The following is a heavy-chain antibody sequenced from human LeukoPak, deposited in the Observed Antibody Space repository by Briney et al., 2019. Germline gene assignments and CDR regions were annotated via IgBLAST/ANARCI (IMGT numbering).Heavy chain of an antibody. V-gene: IGHV1-69*06. CDR3: ARVVMSSGYYYDSVGHAFDI. CDR2: IIPIFGTA. CDR1: GGTFSSYA. Sequence: ASVKVSCKASGGTFSSYAISWVRQAPGQGLEWMGGIIPIFGTANYAQKFQGRVTITADRSTSTAYMELSSLRSEDTAVYYCARVVMSSGYYYDSVGHAFDIWGQGTMVTVSS. D-gene: IGHD3-22*01. J-gene: IGHJ3*02.